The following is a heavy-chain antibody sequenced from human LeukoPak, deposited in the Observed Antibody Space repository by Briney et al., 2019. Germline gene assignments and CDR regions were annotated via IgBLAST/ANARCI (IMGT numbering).Heavy chain of an antibody. V-gene: IGHV3-21*01. CDR3: ARVREQWHSFDL. Sequence: GGSLRLSCAASGFTFSSYSMNWVRHAPGKGLEWVSSTSSSSSYIYYADSVKGRFTISRDNAKNSLYLQMNSLRAEDTAVYYCARVREQWHSFDLWGRGTLVTVSS. J-gene: IGHJ2*01. CDR2: TSSSSSYI. D-gene: IGHD6-19*01. CDR1: GFTFSSYS.